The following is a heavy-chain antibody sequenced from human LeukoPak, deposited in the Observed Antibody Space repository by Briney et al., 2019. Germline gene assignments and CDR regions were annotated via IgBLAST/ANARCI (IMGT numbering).Heavy chain of an antibody. J-gene: IGHJ5*02. Sequence: SQTLSLTCTVSGGSISSGSYYWSWIRQPAGKGLEWIGRIYTSGSTNYDPSLESRVTISVDTSKNQFSLKLSSVTAADTAVYYCARDTGNYDFWSGYYSWFDPWGQGTLVTVTS. V-gene: IGHV4-61*02. CDR1: GGSISSGSYY. CDR2: IYTSGST. D-gene: IGHD3-3*01. CDR3: ARDTGNYDFWSGYYSWFDP.